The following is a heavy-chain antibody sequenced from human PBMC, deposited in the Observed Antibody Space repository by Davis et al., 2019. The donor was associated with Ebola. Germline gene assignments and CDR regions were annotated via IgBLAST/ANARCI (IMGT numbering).Heavy chain of an antibody. D-gene: IGHD3-10*01. J-gene: IGHJ6*03. CDR1: GFTFSSYA. Sequence: GESLKISCAASGFTFSSYAMSWVRQAPGKGLEWVSVIYSGGSTYYADSVKGRFTISRDNSKNTLYLQMNSLRAEDTAVYYCARAVGGVYYYYMDVWGKGTTVTVSS. CDR3: ARAVGGVYYYYMDV. V-gene: IGHV3-53*01. CDR2: IYSGGST.